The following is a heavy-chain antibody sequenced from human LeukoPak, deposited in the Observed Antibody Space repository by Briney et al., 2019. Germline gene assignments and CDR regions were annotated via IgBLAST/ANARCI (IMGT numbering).Heavy chain of an antibody. CDR1: GYTFTSYD. CDR3: ATGLVYYYDTKGDY. CDR2: MNPNSGNT. Sequence: ASVKLSCTASGYTFTSYDINWVRQATGQGLERMGWMNPNSGNTGYAQKFQGRVTMTEDTSTDTAYMELSSLRSEDTAVYYCATGLVYYYDTKGDYWGQGTLVSVSS. D-gene: IGHD3-22*01. J-gene: IGHJ4*02. V-gene: IGHV1-8*01.